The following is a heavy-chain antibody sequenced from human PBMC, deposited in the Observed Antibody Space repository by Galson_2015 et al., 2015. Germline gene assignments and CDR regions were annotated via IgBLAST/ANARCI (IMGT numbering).Heavy chain of an antibody. CDR3: AGHYGDYVPFDS. CDR2: ISNSGSST. V-gene: IGHV3-11*01. D-gene: IGHD4-17*01. CDR1: TITFSDYY. Sequence: SLRLSCAASTITFSDYYVSWLRQAPGRGLEWLSDISNSGSSTYYADSVKGRFTISRDNAKNSVYLQMNSLRAEDTAVYYCAGHYGDYVPFDSWGRGTLVTVSS. J-gene: IGHJ4*02.